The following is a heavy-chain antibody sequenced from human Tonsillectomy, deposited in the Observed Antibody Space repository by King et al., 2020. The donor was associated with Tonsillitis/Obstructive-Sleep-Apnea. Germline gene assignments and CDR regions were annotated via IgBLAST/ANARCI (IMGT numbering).Heavy chain of an antibody. CDR1: GFTFSNYA. V-gene: IGHV3-23*04. J-gene: IGHJ4*02. CDR2: ISGSGGST. Sequence: VQLVESGGGLVQPGGSLRLSCAASGFTFSNYAMSWVRQAPGKGLEWVSAISGSGGSTYYADSVKGRFTISRDNSKDTGYLQMNSLRAEDTAVYYCAKDARRDGYNLDYWGQGTLVTVSS. D-gene: IGHD5-24*01. CDR3: AKDARRDGYNLDY.